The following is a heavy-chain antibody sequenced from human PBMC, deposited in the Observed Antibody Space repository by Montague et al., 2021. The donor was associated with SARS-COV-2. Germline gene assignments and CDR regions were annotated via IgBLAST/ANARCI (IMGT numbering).Heavy chain of an antibody. V-gene: IGHV4-34*01. CDR1: GTSFSGYY. CDR2: INHGGST. CDR3: ARLRDGVVPSPILGVGPYYSYYYMDG. Sequence: SETLSLTCAVHGTSFSGYYWNWIRQPPGKGLEWIGEINHGGSTKYSPSLKSRLTISADTSKSQFSLKLTSVAAADTAVYYCARLRDGVVPSPILGVGPYYSYYYMDGWGRGTTVTVSS. J-gene: IGHJ6*03. D-gene: IGHD3-10*01.